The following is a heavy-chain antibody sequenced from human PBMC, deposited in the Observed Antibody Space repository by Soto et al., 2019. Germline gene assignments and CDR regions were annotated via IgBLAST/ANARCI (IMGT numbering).Heavy chain of an antibody. Sequence: SVKVSCKASGGTFSSYTISWVRQAPGQGLEWMGRIIPILGIANYAQKFQGRVTITADKSTSTAYMELSSLRSEDTAVYYCARDVAAAGLYYFDYWGQGTLVTVS. CDR2: IIPILGIA. CDR1: GGTFSSYT. J-gene: IGHJ4*02. D-gene: IGHD6-13*01. CDR3: ARDVAAAGLYYFDY. V-gene: IGHV1-69*04.